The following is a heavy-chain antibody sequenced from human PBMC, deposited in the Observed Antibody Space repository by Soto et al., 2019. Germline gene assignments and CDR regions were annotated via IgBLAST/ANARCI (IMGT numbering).Heavy chain of an antibody. CDR2: ISHSGTV. CDR1: SVSITSSNW. Sequence: QVQLQQSGPGLVKPSETVYLMCDVSSVSITSSNWWAWVRQPPGKGLEWIGKISHSGTVNYNATLRGRDTILVDKPRNQFSLKLMSVTAADTAVYYCARDYDGFDYWGQGILVTVAS. CDR3: ARDYDGFDY. D-gene: IGHD3-16*01. J-gene: IGHJ4*02. V-gene: IGHV4-4*02.